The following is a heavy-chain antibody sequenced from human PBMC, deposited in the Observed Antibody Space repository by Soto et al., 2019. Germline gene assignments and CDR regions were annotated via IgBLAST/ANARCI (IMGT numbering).Heavy chain of an antibody. Sequence: PGESLKISCKGSGYSFTSYWIGWVRQMPGKGLEWMGIIYPGDSDTRYSPSFQGQVTISADKSISTAYLQWSSLKASDTAMYYCARQFFVLTPSDAFDSWGQGTMVTVSS. V-gene: IGHV5-51*01. CDR1: GYSFTSYW. J-gene: IGHJ3*02. CDR3: ARQFFVLTPSDAFDS. CDR2: IYPGDSDT.